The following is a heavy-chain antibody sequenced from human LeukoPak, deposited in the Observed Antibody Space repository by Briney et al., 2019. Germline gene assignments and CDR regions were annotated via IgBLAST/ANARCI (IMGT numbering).Heavy chain of an antibody. CDR1: GGSIRNSSFY. CDR3: ARGGIQLWSYGLGGKPNDY. D-gene: IGHD5-18*01. J-gene: IGHJ4*02. CDR2: VNHSGST. V-gene: IGHV4-39*07. Sequence: PSETLSLTCAVSGGSIRNSSFYWGWIRQPPGKGLEWIGEVNHSGSTNYNPSLKSRVTISVDTSKNQFSLKLSSVTAADTAVYYCARGGIQLWSYGLGGKPNDYWGQGTLVTVSS.